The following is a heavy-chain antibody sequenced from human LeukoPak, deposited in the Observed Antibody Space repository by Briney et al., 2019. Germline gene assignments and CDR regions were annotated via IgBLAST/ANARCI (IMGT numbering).Heavy chain of an antibody. Sequence: SETLSLTCSVSGGSIGTYYWTWIRQPPGKGLEWIGYIYYTGSTNYNPSLKSRATMSVDTSKNQFSLNLSSVTAADTAVYYCARVAYDSSGYLDYWGQGTLVTVSS. D-gene: IGHD3-22*01. CDR1: GGSIGTYY. CDR2: IYYTGST. CDR3: ARVAYDSSGYLDY. J-gene: IGHJ4*02. V-gene: IGHV4-59*01.